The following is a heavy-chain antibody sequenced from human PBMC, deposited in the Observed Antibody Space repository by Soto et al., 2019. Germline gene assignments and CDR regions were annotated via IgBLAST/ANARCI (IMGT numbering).Heavy chain of an antibody. V-gene: IGHV5-51*01. CDR2: IYPGNSET. CDR1: DYKFTSYW. J-gene: IGHJ4*02. Sequence: PGESLKISCQGSDYKFTSYWIGWVRQLPGKGLEWMGFIYPGNSETRYSPSFEGQVTILADKSISTAYLQWSSLKASDTAMYYCTRHKSVSSGWYYFDNWGQGTMVTVSS. CDR3: TRHKSVSSGWYYFDN. D-gene: IGHD6-19*01.